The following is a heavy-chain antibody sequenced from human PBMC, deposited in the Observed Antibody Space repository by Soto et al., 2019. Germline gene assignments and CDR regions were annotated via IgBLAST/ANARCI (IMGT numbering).Heavy chain of an antibody. CDR3: ATTRVDSSGNSGYFQH. V-gene: IGHV1-46*01. D-gene: IGHD3-22*01. J-gene: IGHJ1*01. CDR1: GYTFTSYY. CDR2: INPSGGST. Sequence: ASVKVSCKASGYTFTSYYMHWVRQAPGQGLEWMGIINPSGGSTSYAQKFQGRVTMTRGTSTSTVYMELSSLRSEDTAVYYCATTRVDSSGNSGYFQHWGQGTLVTVSS.